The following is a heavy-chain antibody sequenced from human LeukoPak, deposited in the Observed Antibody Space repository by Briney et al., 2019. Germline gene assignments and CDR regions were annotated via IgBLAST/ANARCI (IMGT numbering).Heavy chain of an antibody. J-gene: IGHJ4*02. CDR3: ARPKCSGGSCYWSFFY. CDR1: GYTFTSYG. V-gene: IGHV1-18*01. Sequence: ASVKVSCKASGYTFTSYGISWVRQAPGQGLEWMGWISAYNGNTNYAQKLQGRVTMTTDTSTSTAYMELRSLRSDDTAVYYCARPKCSGGSCYWSFFYWGRGTLVTVSS. CDR2: ISAYNGNT. D-gene: IGHD2-15*01.